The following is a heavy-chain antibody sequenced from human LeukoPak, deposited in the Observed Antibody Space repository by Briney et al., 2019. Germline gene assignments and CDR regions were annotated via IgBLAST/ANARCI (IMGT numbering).Heavy chain of an antibody. J-gene: IGHJ4*02. CDR2: IYHSGST. CDR1: GGSISSGTYY. D-gene: IGHD6-19*01. V-gene: IGHV4-39*07. CDR3: AKDLTLAVAGIRIHY. Sequence: SETLSLTCTVSGGSISSGTYYWGWIRQPPGKGLEWIGSIYHSGSTYYNPSHKSRVTISVDKSKNQFSLKLSSVTAADTALYYCAKDLTLAVAGIRIHYWGQGTLVTVSS.